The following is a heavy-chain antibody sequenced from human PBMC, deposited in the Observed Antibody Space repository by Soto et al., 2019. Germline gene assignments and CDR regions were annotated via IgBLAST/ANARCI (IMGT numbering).Heavy chain of an antibody. J-gene: IGHJ4*02. V-gene: IGHV3-23*01. CDR1: GFTFSSYA. D-gene: IGHD6-19*01. CDR3: AKESEYSGGWERIDY. Sequence: EVQLLESGGGLVQSGGSLRLSCAASGFTFSSYAMSWVRQAPGKGLEWVSAISGSGISTYYADSVKGRFTISRDNSKNPLYLQMNSLRAEDTAVYYCAKESEYSGGWERIDYWGQGTLVTVSS. CDR2: ISGSGIST.